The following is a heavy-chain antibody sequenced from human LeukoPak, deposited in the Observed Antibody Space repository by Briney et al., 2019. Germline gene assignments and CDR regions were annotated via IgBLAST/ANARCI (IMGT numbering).Heavy chain of an antibody. Sequence: GGSLRLSCAASGFTFSSYGMHWVRQAPGKGLEWVSAISGSGGSTYYADSVKGRFTISRDNAKNTLYLQMNSLRAEDTAVYYCAREQKEEYCGGDCYFDYWGQGTLVTVSS. CDR3: AREQKEEYCGGDCYFDY. V-gene: IGHV3-23*01. CDR1: GFTFSSYG. D-gene: IGHD2-21*02. J-gene: IGHJ4*02. CDR2: ISGSGGST.